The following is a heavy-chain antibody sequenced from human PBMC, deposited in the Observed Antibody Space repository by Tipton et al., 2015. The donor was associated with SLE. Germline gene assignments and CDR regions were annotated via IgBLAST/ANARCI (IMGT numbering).Heavy chain of an antibody. V-gene: IGHV3-11*05. CDR1: GFTFSDYY. J-gene: IGHJ4*02. CDR3: ARGRGGEQWLVDY. D-gene: IGHD6-19*01. Sequence: SLRLSCAASGFTFSDYYMSWIRQAPGKGLEWVSYISSSSSYTNYADSVKGRFTISRDNAKNSLYLQMNSLRAEDTAVYYCARGRGGEQWLVDYWGQGTLVTVSS. CDR2: ISSSSSYT.